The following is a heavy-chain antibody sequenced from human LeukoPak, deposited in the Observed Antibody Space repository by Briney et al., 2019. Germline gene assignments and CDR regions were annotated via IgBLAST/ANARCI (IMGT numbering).Heavy chain of an antibody. J-gene: IGHJ4*02. CDR1: GGSISSYY. D-gene: IGHD3-9*01. CDR3: ADGIRYFDWLPFDY. CDR2: IYYSGST. Sequence: SETLSLTCTVSGGSISSYYWSWIRQPPGKGLEWIGYIYYSGSTNYNPSLKSRVTISVDTSKNQFSLKLSSVTAADTFVYYCADGIRYFDWLPFDYWGQGTLVTVSS. V-gene: IGHV4-59*01.